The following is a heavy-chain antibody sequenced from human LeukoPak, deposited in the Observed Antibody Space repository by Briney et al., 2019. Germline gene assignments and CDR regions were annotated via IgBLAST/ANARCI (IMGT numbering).Heavy chain of an antibody. CDR2: INPSGGST. Sequence: GASVKVSCKASGYTFTSYYMHWVRQAPGQGLEWMGIINPSGGSTSYAQKFQGRVTMTRDTSTSTVYMELSSLRSEDTAVYYCVRGGVVPAASGGFDPWGQGTLVTVSS. CDR3: VRGGVVPAASGGFDP. CDR1: GYTFTSYY. J-gene: IGHJ5*02. D-gene: IGHD2-2*01. V-gene: IGHV1-46*01.